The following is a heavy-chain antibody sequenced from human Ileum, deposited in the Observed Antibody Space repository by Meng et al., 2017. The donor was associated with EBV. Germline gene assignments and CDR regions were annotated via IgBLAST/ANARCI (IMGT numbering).Heavy chain of an antibody. CDR2: IKTDGSTS. J-gene: IGHJ4*02. Sequence: EVQLVESGGGLVQSGGSLRLSCAASGFTFSSYWMHWVRQAPGKGLVWVSNIKTDGSTSAYADSVKGRFTISRDNAKNTLYLQMNSLRVEDTAIYYCVKSNWGSEDSWGQGTLVTVSS. CDR1: GFTFSSYW. V-gene: IGHV3-74*03. CDR3: VKSNWGSEDS. D-gene: IGHD7-27*01.